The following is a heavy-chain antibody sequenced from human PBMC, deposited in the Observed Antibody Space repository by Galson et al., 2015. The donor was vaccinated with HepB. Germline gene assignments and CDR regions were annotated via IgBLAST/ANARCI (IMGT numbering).Heavy chain of an antibody. CDR2: ISGSGGST. J-gene: IGHJ4*02. D-gene: IGHD6-19*01. V-gene: IGHV3-23*01. CDR3: ARGTGRGGWTVASLDY. CDR1: GFTFSSYA. Sequence: SLRLSCAASGFTFSSYAMSWVRQAPGKGLEWVSAISGSGGSTYYADSVKGRFTISRDNSKNTLYLQMNSLRAEDTAVYYCARGTGRGGWTVASLDYWGQGTLVTVSS.